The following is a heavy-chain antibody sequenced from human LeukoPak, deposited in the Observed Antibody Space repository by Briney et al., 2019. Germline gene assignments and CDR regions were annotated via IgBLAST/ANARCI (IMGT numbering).Heavy chain of an antibody. Sequence: ASVKVSCKASGYTFTNYAMSWVRQAPGQGLEWMGWISTNAGNPTYAQGFTGRFVFSLDTSVSTAYLQISSLKAEDTAINYCARPVAGNDYWGQGTLVTVSS. CDR3: ARPVAGNDY. CDR2: ISTNAGNP. J-gene: IGHJ4*02. V-gene: IGHV7-4-1*02. D-gene: IGHD6-19*01. CDR1: GYTFTNYA.